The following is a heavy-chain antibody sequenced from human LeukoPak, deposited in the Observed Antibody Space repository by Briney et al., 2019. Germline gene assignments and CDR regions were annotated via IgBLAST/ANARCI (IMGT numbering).Heavy chain of an antibody. CDR1: GYKFTDDY. J-gene: IGHJ4*02. D-gene: IGHD3-16*01. CDR2: INPDSGFT. CDR3: APTAEAYTSWWKV. Sequence: ASVKVSCKASGYKFTDDYMHWVRQAPGQGLELMGWINPDSGFTNYAQKLKGRVTMTRDTSISTAYLEVRSLTSDDTAVYYCAPTAEAYTSWWKVWGQGTLVTVSS. V-gene: IGHV1-2*02.